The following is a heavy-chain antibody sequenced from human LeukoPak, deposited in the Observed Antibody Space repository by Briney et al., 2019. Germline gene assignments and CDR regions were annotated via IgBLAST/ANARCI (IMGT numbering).Heavy chain of an antibody. J-gene: IGHJ3*02. CDR3: AKGGSGSYYWNAFDI. Sequence: GGSLRLSRAASGFTFSSYAMSWVRQAPGKGLEWVSAISGSGGSTYYADSVKGRFTISRDNSKNTLYLQMNSLRAEDTAVYYCAKGGSGSYYWNAFDIWGQGTMVTVSS. CDR2: ISGSGGST. D-gene: IGHD3-10*01. CDR1: GFTFSSYA. V-gene: IGHV3-23*01.